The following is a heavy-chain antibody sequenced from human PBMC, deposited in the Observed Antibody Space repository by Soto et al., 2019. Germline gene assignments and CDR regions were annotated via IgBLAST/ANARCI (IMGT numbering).Heavy chain of an antibody. D-gene: IGHD6-13*01. Sequence: EVQLVESGGGLVQPGGSLRLSCAASGFTFSSYWMSWVRQAPGKGLEWVANIKQDGSEKYYVDSVKSRLTISRDNAKNSLWLTMNSMRAEDTAVYYCARESSSSYYFDYWGQGTLVTVSS. V-gene: IGHV3-7*01. CDR3: ARESSSSYYFDY. CDR2: IKQDGSEK. J-gene: IGHJ4*02. CDR1: GFTFSSYW.